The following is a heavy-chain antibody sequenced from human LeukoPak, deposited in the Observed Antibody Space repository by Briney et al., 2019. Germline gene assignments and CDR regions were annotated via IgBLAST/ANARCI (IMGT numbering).Heavy chain of an antibody. D-gene: IGHD3-9*01. CDR2: IYASGSA. CDR3: ARAAYDILTGYLYYFDY. CDR1: GDSISIYF. V-gene: IGHV4-4*07. J-gene: IGHJ4*02. Sequence: NPSETLSLTCTVSGDSISIYFWSWLRQPAGKGLEWIGRIYASGSANYNPSLKSRVTMSVDTSKNQFSLKLSSVTAADTAVYYCARAAYDILTGYLYYFDYWGQGTLVTVSS.